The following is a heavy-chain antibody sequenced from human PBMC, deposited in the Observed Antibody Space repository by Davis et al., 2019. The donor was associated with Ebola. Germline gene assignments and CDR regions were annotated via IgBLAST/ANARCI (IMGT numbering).Heavy chain of an antibody. D-gene: IGHD3/OR15-3a*01. Sequence: PGGSLRLSCAASGFTFSSYWMHWVRQAPGKGLVWVSSFNSDGSSTSYADSVKGRFTISRDNAKNTLYLQMNSLRAEDTAVYYCARGGLVLWFDPWGQGTLVTVSS. CDR2: FNSDGSST. V-gene: IGHV3-74*01. CDR1: GFTFSSYW. J-gene: IGHJ5*02. CDR3: ARGGLVLWFDP.